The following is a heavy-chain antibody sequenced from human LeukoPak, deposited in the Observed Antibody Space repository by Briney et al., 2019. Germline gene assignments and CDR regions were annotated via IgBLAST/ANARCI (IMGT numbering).Heavy chain of an antibody. V-gene: IGHV3-21*01. CDR2: ISSSSSYI. J-gene: IGHJ4*02. CDR1: GFTFSSYS. D-gene: IGHD6-19*01. CDR3: AREGIAVAGTDY. Sequence: GGSPRLSCAASGFTFSSYSMNWVRQAPGKGLEWVSSISSSSSYIYYADSVKGRFTISRDNAKNSLYLQMNSLRAEDTAVYYCAREGIAVAGTDYWGQGTLVTVSS.